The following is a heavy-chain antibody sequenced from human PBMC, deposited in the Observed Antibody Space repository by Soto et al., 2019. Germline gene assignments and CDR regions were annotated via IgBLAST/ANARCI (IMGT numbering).Heavy chain of an antibody. CDR2: INPNSGGT. J-gene: IGHJ5*02. CDR1: GYTFTGYY. V-gene: IGHV1-2*04. D-gene: IGHD3-10*01. CDR3: ARDGISYYGSGSPSNWFDP. Sequence: QVQLVQSGAEVKKPGASVKVSCKASGYTFTGYYMHWVRQAPGQGLEWMGWINPNSGGTNYAQKFQGWVTMTRDTSISTAYMELSRLRSDDMAVYYCARDGISYYGSGSPSNWFDPWGQGTLVTVSS.